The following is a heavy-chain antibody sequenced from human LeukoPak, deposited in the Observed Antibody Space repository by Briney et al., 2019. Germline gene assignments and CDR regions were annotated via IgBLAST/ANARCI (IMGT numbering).Heavy chain of an antibody. J-gene: IGHJ6*03. CDR2: IIPIFGTA. CDR3: ARDGSPELYYYDSSATGYYMDV. V-gene: IGHV1-69*05. D-gene: IGHD3-22*01. Sequence: ASVKVSCKASGGTFSSYAISWVRQAPGQGLEWMGGIIPIFGTANYAQKFQGRVTMTTDTSTSTAYMELRSLRSDDTAVYYCARDGSPELYYYDSSATGYYMDVWGKGTTVTVSS. CDR1: GGTFSSYA.